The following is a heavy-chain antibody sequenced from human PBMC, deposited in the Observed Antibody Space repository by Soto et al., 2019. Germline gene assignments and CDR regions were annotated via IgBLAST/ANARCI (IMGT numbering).Heavy chain of an antibody. Sequence: SQTLSLTCVISGDSVSSNSASWNLIRQSPSRGLEWLGRTYYRSKWFNDYAMTVKSRISISADTSKNNFALQLNSVSPEDTAVYYCVRGSQWLLIPDYYYGMDVWGQGTTVTVSS. CDR3: VRGSQWLLIPDYYYGMDV. V-gene: IGHV6-1*01. J-gene: IGHJ6*02. CDR2: TYYRSKWFN. D-gene: IGHD6-19*01. CDR1: GDSVSSNSAS.